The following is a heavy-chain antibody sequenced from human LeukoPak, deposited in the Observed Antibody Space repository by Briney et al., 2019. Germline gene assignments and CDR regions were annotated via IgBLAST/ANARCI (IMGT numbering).Heavy chain of an antibody. Sequence: GASVKVSCKASGYTFTSYGISWVRQAPGQGLEWMGWISAYNGNTNYAQKLQGRVTMTTDTSTSTAYMELRSLRSDDTAVYYCARDLGEGSGSYYNPGGGVDYWGQGTLVTVSS. D-gene: IGHD3-10*01. CDR1: GYTFTSYG. J-gene: IGHJ4*02. CDR2: ISAYNGNT. CDR3: ARDLGEGSGSYYNPGGGVDY. V-gene: IGHV1-18*01.